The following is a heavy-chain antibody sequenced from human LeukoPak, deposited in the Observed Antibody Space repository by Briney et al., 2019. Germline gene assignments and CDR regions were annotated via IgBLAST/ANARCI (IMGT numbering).Heavy chain of an antibody. Sequence: SETLSLTCVLYGGSSSGYYWSWIRQPPGKGLEWIGEINHSGSTNYNPSLTRRVTISVDTPKNQFSLKLSSVTAADTAVYYCARRGPPRTMLRGVKSGWFDPWGQGTLVTVSS. CDR2: INHSGST. J-gene: IGHJ5*02. D-gene: IGHD3-10*01. CDR1: GGSSSGYY. CDR3: ARRGPPRTMLRGVKSGWFDP. V-gene: IGHV4-34*01.